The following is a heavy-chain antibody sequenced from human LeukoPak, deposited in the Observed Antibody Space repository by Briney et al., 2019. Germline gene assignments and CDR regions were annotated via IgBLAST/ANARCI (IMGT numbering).Heavy chain of an antibody. CDR1: GFTFSSYG. J-gene: IGHJ4*02. CDR3: AREDRAVAGIFDY. Sequence: GGSLRLSCAASGFTFSSYGMHWVRQAPGKGLEWVAVIWYDGSNKYYADSVKGRFTISRDNSKNTLYLQMNSLRAEDTAVYYCAREDRAVAGIFDYWGQGTLVTVSS. CDR2: IWYDGSNK. V-gene: IGHV3-33*01. D-gene: IGHD6-19*01.